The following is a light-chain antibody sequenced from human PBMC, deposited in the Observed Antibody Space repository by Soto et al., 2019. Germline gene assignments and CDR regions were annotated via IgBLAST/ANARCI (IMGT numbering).Light chain of an antibody. CDR3: QQRTNWPPYT. Sequence: EIVLTQSPATLSLSPGERATLSCRASQSVSSYLTWYQQKPGQAPRLLICDASNRATGVPARFSASGSGTDFTLTISSLEPEDFAIYYCQQRTNWPPYTFGQGTKLEIK. CDR1: QSVSSY. CDR2: DAS. V-gene: IGKV3-11*01. J-gene: IGKJ2*01.